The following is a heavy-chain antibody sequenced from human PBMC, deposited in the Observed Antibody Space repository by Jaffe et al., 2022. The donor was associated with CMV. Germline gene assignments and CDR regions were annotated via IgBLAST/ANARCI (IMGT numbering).Heavy chain of an antibody. Sequence: QVQLVQSGAEVKKPGASVKVSCKASGYTFTGYYMHWVRQAPGQGLEWMGWINPNSGGTNYAQKFQGRVTMTRDTSISTAYMELSRLRSDDTAVYYCARDYPGYYYYYGMDVWGQGTTVTVSS. J-gene: IGHJ6*02. CDR1: GYTFTGYY. V-gene: IGHV1-2*02. CDR3: ARDYPGYYYYYGMDV. CDR2: INPNSGGT.